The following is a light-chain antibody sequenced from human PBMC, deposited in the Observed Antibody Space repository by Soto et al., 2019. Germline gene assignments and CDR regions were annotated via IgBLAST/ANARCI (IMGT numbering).Light chain of an antibody. Sequence: EIVLTQSPATLSLSPGERVTLFCRASQCVGSQFVWYQQKPGQAPRLLIFGASNRATGVPARFSGSGSGTDFTLTISRLQPEDFAAYYCRQHNSYAPTFGGGTKVDIK. CDR3: RQHNSYAPT. J-gene: IGKJ4*01. CDR2: GAS. V-gene: IGKV3-15*01. CDR1: QCVGSQ.